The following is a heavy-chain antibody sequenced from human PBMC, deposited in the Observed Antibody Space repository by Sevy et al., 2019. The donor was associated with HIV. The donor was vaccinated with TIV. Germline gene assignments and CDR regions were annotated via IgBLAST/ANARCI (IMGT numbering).Heavy chain of an antibody. J-gene: IGHJ5*02. V-gene: IGHV4-59*01. CDR2: VYHTGST. CDR1: GGSISVYY. Sequence: SETLSLTCTVSGGSISVYYWSWIRQPPGKELEYIGYVYHTGSTNYNPSLKSRVTISVDTSNNQFSLKLTSVTAADTAVYYCARAPPVRSGDDSLNWFDPWGPGTLVTVYS. D-gene: IGHD5-12*01. CDR3: ARAPPVRSGDDSLNWFDP.